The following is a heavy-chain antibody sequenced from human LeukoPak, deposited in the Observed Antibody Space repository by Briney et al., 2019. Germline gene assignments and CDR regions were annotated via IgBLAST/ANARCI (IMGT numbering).Heavy chain of an antibody. Sequence: GGSLRLSCAASGFIVNSYAMSWVRQAPGKGLAWVSLIYSDGVTQYADSVKGRFTISKDNSKNTLYLQMNSLRDEDTAVYFCARDRAEGKTWVEFDPWGQGALVTVSS. CDR3: ARDRAEGKTWVEFDP. CDR2: IYSDGVT. CDR1: GFIVNSYA. J-gene: IGHJ5*02. V-gene: IGHV3-66*02.